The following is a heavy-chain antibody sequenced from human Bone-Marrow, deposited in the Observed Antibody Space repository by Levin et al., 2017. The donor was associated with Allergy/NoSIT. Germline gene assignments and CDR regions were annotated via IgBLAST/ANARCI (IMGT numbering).Heavy chain of an antibody. D-gene: IGHD3-16*02. CDR1: GFRFGTSA. Sequence: GESLKISCVASGFRFGTSAMHWVRQAPGKGLEWVSLMSYDGDIKKYADSVEGRFTISRDNSKNTLYLQMNSLRLDDTAVYFCARMLSSTFDYWGRGTLVTVS. CDR3: ARMLSSTFDY. J-gene: IGHJ4*02. CDR2: MSYDGDIK. V-gene: IGHV3-30-3*01.